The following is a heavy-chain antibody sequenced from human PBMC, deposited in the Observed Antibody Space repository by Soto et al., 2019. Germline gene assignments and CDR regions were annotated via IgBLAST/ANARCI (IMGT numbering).Heavy chain of an antibody. CDR1: GGSISSGGYS. J-gene: IGHJ4*02. V-gene: IGHV4-30-2*01. Sequence: SETLSLTCAVSGGSISSGGYSWSWIRQPPGKGLEWIGYIYHSGSTYYNPSLKSRVTISVDRSKNQFSLKLSSVTAADTAVYYCARAVIWSGYYFEYWGQGTLVTVSS. CDR3: ARAVIWSGYYFEY. CDR2: IYHSGST. D-gene: IGHD3-3*01.